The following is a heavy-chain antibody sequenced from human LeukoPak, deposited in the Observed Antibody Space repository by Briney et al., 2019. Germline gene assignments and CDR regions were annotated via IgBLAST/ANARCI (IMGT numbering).Heavy chain of an antibody. CDR2: IYYSGST. Sequence: SETLSLTCTVSGGSISSSSYYWGWIRQPPGKGLEWIGYIYYSGSTNYNPSLKSRVTISVDTSKNQFSLKLSSVTAADTAVYYCARGPPGSSWYKGYFQHWGQGTLVTVSS. CDR1: GGSISSSSYY. CDR3: ARGPPGSSWYKGYFQH. V-gene: IGHV4-61*05. J-gene: IGHJ1*01. D-gene: IGHD6-13*01.